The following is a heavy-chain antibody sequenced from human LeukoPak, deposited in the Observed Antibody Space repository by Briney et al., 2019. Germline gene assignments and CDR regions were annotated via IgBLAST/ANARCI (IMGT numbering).Heavy chain of an antibody. CDR1: GGSFSGYY. CDR2: INHSGST. CDR3: AKEKERSGSLGAFDI. V-gene: IGHV4-34*01. J-gene: IGHJ3*02. D-gene: IGHD1-26*01. Sequence: SETLSLTCAVYGGSFSGYYWSWIRQPPGKGLEWIGEINHSGSTNYNPSLKSRVTISVDTSKNQFSLKLSSVTAADTAVYYCAKEKERSGSLGAFDIWGQGTVVTVSS.